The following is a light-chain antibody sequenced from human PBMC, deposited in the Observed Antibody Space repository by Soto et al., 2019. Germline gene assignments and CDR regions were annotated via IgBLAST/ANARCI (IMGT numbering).Light chain of an antibody. J-gene: IGKJ1*01. CDR2: GAS. CDR3: QQYDSSPRT. Sequence: EIVVTQSPSTLSFSPGERSTLSVRAGQSVSSGLAWYQQKPGQAPRLLIYGASNRATGIPDRFSGSGSGTDFILTISRLEPEDFAVYYCQQYDSSPRTFGQGTKVDI. V-gene: IGKV3-20*01. CDR1: QSVSSG.